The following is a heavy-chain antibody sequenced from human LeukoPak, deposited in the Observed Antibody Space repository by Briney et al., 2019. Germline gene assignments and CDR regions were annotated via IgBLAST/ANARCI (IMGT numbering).Heavy chain of an antibody. V-gene: IGHV3-48*03. CDR2: ISSSGSTI. Sequence: PGGSLRLSCAASGFTFSSYEMNWVRQAPGKGLEWVSYISSSGSTIYYADSVKGRFTISRDNAKNSLYLQTNSLRAEDTAVYYCAREDMGYCSGGSCYRAWFDPWGQGTLVTVSS. CDR3: AREDMGYCSGGSCYRAWFDP. CDR1: GFTFSSYE. D-gene: IGHD2-15*01. J-gene: IGHJ5*02.